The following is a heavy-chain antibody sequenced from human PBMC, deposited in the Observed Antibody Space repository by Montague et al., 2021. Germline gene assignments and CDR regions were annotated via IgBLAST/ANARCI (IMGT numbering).Heavy chain of an antibody. CDR2: VYYRGST. CDR3: ARVTDSSGYYWGAFDI. Sequence: TLSPTRTVSGGSISSGGYYWNWIRQHPGKGLEWIGYVYYRGSTYYNPSLKSRVSISVDTSKNQFSLKLSSVTAADTAVYYCARVTDSSGYYWGAFDIWGQGTMVTVSS. J-gene: IGHJ3*02. D-gene: IGHD3-22*01. V-gene: IGHV4-31*03. CDR1: GGSISSGGYY.